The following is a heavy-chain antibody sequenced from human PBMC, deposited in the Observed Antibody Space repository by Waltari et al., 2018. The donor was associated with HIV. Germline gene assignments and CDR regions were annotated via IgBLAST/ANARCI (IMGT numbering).Heavy chain of an antibody. CDR1: GGSISSGSYY. Sequence: QVQLQESGPGLVKPSQTLSLPCTVSGGSISSGSYYWSWIRPPAGKGLEWIGRIYTSGSTNYNPSLKSRVTISVDTSKNQFSLKLSSVTAADTAVYYCARDRNYYYDSSGYFFNAFDIWGQGTMVTVSS. V-gene: IGHV4-61*02. D-gene: IGHD3-22*01. CDR3: ARDRNYYYDSSGYFFNAFDI. J-gene: IGHJ3*02. CDR2: IYTSGST.